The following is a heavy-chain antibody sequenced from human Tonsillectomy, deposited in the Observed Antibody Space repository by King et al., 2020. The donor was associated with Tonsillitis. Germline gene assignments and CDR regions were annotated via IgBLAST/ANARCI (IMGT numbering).Heavy chain of an antibody. J-gene: IGHJ4*02. Sequence: VQLVESGGGLVQPGRSLRLSCAASGFTFDDYAMHWVRQAPGKGLEWVSGISWNSGSIGYADSVKGRFTISRDNAKNSLYLQMNSLRAEDTALYYCAKDYKSAPRTTFDYWGQGTLVTVSS. D-gene: IGHD2/OR15-2a*01. CDR1: GFTFDDYA. CDR2: ISWNSGSI. V-gene: IGHV3-9*01. CDR3: AKDYKSAPRTTFDY.